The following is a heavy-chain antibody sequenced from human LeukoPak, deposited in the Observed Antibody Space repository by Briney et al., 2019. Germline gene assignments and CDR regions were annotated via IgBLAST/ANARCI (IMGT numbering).Heavy chain of an antibody. CDR1: GGSISSYY. CDR2: ISYSGNT. CDR3: ARDYVGSSWPYYLDY. D-gene: IGHD6-13*01. Sequence: SETLSLTCTVSGGSISSYYWSWLRQPPGKGLEWIGHISYSGNTNYNPSLKSRVTISVDTSKNQFSLKLSSVTAADTAVYYCARDYVGSSWPYYLDYWGQGTLVTVSS. V-gene: IGHV4-59*01. J-gene: IGHJ4*02.